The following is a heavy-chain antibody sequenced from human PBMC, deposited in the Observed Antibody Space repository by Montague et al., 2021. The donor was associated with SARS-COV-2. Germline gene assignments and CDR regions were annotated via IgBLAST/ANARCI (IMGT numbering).Heavy chain of an antibody. D-gene: IGHD3-10*01. J-gene: IGHJ3*02. CDR3: ARRERLLWFGELFFAFDI. Sequence: SETLSLTCTVSGGSISSSSYYWGWIRQPPGKGLGWIGSIYYSGSTYYNPSLKSRVTISVDTSKNQFSLKLSSVTAADTAVYYCARRERLLWFGELFFAFDIWGQGTMVTVSS. V-gene: IGHV4-39*01. CDR1: GGSISSSSYY. CDR2: IYYSGST.